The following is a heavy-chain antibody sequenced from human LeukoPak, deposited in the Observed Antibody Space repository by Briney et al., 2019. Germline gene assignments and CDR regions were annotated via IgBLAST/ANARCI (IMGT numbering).Heavy chain of an antibody. CDR2: ISGSGGST. D-gene: IGHD3-22*01. V-gene: IGHV3-23*01. Sequence: GGSLRLSCTVSGFTFSSYAMSWVRQAPGKGLEWVSAISGSGGSTYYADSVKGRSTISRDNSKNTLYLQMNSLRAEDTAVYYCAKDLAPLGYYDSSGFETFDGMDVWGQGTTVTVSS. CDR3: AKDLAPLGYYDSSGFETFDGMDV. CDR1: GFTFSSYA. J-gene: IGHJ6*02.